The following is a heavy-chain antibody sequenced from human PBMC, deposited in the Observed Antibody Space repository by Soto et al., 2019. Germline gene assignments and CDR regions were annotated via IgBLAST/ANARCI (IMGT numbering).Heavy chain of an antibody. CDR2: SSRRSSTI. CDR1: EFTFSSYS. D-gene: IGHD3-10*01. Sequence: GGSLRLSCAVSEFTFSSYSMNWVRQAPGKGLEWVSKSSRRSSTIYYADSVKGRFTITRDNAENSLYLQMNSLRDEDTAVYYCARDQASVYFYGAGDYNGMDVWGQGTTVTVSS. V-gene: IGHV3-48*02. CDR3: ARDQASVYFYGAGDYNGMDV. J-gene: IGHJ6*02.